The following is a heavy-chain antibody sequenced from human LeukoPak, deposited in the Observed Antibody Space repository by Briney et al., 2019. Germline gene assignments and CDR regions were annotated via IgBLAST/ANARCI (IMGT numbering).Heavy chain of an antibody. J-gene: IGHJ6*02. CDR3: ASRSHFGVVIKDYYYYYGMDV. CDR2: IIPIFGTA. Sequence: SVKVSCKASGGTFSSYAISWVRQAPGQGLEWMGGIIPIFGTANYAQKLQGRVTITADESTSTAYMELSSLRSEDTAVYYCASRSHFGVVIKDYYYYYGMDVWGQGTTVTVSS. D-gene: IGHD3-3*01. CDR1: GGTFSSYA. V-gene: IGHV1-69*13.